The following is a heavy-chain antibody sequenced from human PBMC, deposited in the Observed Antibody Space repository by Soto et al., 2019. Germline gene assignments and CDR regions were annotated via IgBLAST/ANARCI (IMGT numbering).Heavy chain of an antibody. Sequence: GGSLRLSCAASGFTFDDYAMHWVRQVPGKCLEWVSGINWNSGSIGYGDSVKGRFAISRDNAKNSLHLQMNSLSAEDTAFYYCVKDESINWYSGHFRHWGQGXLVT. V-gene: IGHV3-9*01. D-gene: IGHD6-13*01. CDR2: INWNSGSI. J-gene: IGHJ1*01. CDR1: GFTFDDYA. CDR3: VKDESINWYSGHFRH.